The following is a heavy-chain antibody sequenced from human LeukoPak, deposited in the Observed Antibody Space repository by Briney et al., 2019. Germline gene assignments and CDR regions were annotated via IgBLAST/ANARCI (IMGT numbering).Heavy chain of an antibody. CDR3: ARVRHGAFDI. CDR1: GGSISSYY. CDR2: IYYSGST. Sequence: SETLSLTCTVSGGSISSYYWSWIRQPPGKGLEWIGYIYYSGSTNYNPSLKSRVTISVDTSKNQFSLKLSSVTAADTAVYYCARVRHGAFDIWGQGTMVTVSS. V-gene: IGHV4-59*01. J-gene: IGHJ3*02.